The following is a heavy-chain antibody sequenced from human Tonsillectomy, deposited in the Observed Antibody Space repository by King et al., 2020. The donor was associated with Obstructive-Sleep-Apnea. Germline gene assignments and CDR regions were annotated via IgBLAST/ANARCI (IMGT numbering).Heavy chain of an antibody. D-gene: IGHD1-26*01. CDR2: TYYRSKWFT. Sequence: VQLQQSGPGLVKPSQTLSLTCAISGDSVSSNSAAWSWVRQSPSRGLEWLGRTYYRSKWFTDYALSVKSRITINSDTSKNQFSLQLKSVTPEDTAIYYCARDSSYSGRSNSYYFNSWGQGTLVTVSS. CDR1: GDSVSSNSAA. J-gene: IGHJ4*02. CDR3: ARDSSYSGRSNSYYFNS. V-gene: IGHV6-1*01.